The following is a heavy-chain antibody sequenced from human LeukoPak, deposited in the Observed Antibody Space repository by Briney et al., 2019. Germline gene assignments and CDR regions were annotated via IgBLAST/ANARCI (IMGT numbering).Heavy chain of an antibody. J-gene: IGHJ4*02. CDR2: ISSGSSTI. D-gene: IGHD3-22*01. CDR1: GFTFSSYS. Sequence: PGGSLRLSCAASGFTFSSYSMNWVRQAPGKGLEWVSYISSGSSTIYYADSVKGRFTISRDNAKNSLCLQMNSLKTEDTAVYYCITSSTMIVVVGNWGQGTLVTVSS. CDR3: ITSSTMIVVVGN. V-gene: IGHV3-48*04.